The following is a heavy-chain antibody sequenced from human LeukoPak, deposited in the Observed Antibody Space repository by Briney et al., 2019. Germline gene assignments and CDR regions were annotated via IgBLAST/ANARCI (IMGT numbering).Heavy chain of an antibody. CDR3: AAVSYAGDWYFDY. CDR2: IVVGSGNT. CDR1: GFTFTSSA. Sequence: SVKVSCKASGFTFTSSAVQWVRQARGQRLEWIGWIVVGSGNTNYAQKFQERVTITRDMSTSTAYMELSSLRSEDTAVYYCAAVSYAGDWYFDYWGQGTLVTVSS. V-gene: IGHV1-58*01. J-gene: IGHJ4*02. D-gene: IGHD1-26*01.